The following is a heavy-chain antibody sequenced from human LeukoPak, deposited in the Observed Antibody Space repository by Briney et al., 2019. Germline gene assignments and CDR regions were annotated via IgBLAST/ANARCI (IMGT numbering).Heavy chain of an antibody. CDR1: GFTFNNFG. J-gene: IGHJ4*02. Sequence: GGSLRLSCAASGFTFNNFGMHWVRQAPGKGLEWVTFIQYNGNNKYYADSVKGRFTISRDNSKNTLYLQMNSLRAEDTAVYYCAKDSSTHHSSGWYNYWGQGTLVTVSS. CDR3: AKDSSTHHSSGWYNY. V-gene: IGHV3-30*02. CDR2: IQYNGNNK. D-gene: IGHD6-19*01.